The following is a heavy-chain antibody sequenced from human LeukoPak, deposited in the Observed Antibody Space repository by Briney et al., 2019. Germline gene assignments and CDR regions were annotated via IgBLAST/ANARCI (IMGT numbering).Heavy chain of an antibody. J-gene: IGHJ4*02. V-gene: IGHV3-30*02. CDR2: IRYDGSNK. Sequence: GGSLRLSCAASGFTFNSYGMHWVRQAPGKGLEWVAFIRYDGSNKYYADSVKGRFTISRDNSKNTLYLQMNSLRAEDTAVYYCAKDWGRGYSYGSDYWGQGTLVTVSS. CDR3: AKDWGRGYSYGSDY. D-gene: IGHD5-18*01. CDR1: GFTFNSYG.